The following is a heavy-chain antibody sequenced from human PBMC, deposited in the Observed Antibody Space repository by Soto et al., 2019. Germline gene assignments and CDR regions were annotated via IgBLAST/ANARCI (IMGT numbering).Heavy chain of an antibody. CDR3: VKRGRNWGAFDF. V-gene: IGHV3-23*01. J-gene: IGHJ3*01. CDR2: IGGTDGDSDGVP. D-gene: IGHD7-27*01. Sequence: VQLLESGGDLVQPGGSLRLSCVASGFILNNYAMSWVRQAPGKGLEWVSTIGGTDGDSDGVPWYEDSVKGRFTISRDSSAITLLLLMDNPRPEDSALYYCVKRGRNWGAFDFWGQGTTVVVSS. CDR1: GFILNNYA.